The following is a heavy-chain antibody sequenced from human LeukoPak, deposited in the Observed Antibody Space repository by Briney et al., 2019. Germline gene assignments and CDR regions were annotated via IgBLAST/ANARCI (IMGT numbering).Heavy chain of an antibody. Sequence: SETLSLTCTVSGGSVSSYYWSWIRRPPGRGLEWIAYLSHSGSSDSNPSLTSRVTTLVDTSKNQFSLKLSSVTAADTAVYYCARALYNRFFDYWGQGTLVTVSS. V-gene: IGHV4-59*02. J-gene: IGHJ4*02. CDR1: GGSVSSYY. D-gene: IGHD1-1*01. CDR3: ARALYNRFFDY. CDR2: LSHSGSS.